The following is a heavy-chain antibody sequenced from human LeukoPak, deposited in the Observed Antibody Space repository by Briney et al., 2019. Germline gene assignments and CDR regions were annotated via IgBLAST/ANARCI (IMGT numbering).Heavy chain of an antibody. CDR3: ARGRGYSGYDSPLDY. Sequence: ASVKVSCKASGGTFSSYAISWVRQAPGHGLEWMGGIIPICGTANYAQKFQGRVTITADESTSTAYMELSSLRSEDTAVYYCARGRGYSGYDSPLDYWGQGTLVTVSS. CDR1: GGTFSSYA. CDR2: IIPICGTA. V-gene: IGHV1-69*13. D-gene: IGHD5-12*01. J-gene: IGHJ4*02.